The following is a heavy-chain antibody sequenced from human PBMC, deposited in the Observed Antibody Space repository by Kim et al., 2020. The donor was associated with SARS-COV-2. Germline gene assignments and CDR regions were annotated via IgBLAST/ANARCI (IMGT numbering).Heavy chain of an antibody. CDR1: GFTFSSYS. J-gene: IGHJ4*02. CDR2: ISSSSSYI. CDR3: ARDSGNYGSGSPTSGGFDY. V-gene: IGHV3-21*01. Sequence: GGSLRLSCAASGFTFSSYSMNWVRQAPGKGLEWVSSISSSSSYIYYADSVKGRFTISRDNAKNSLYLQMNSLRAEDTAVYYCARDSGNYGSGSPTSGGFDYWGQGTLVTVSS. D-gene: IGHD3-10*01.